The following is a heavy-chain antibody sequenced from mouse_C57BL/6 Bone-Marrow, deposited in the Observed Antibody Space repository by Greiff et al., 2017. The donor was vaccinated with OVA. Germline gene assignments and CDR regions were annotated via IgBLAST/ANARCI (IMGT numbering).Heavy chain of an antibody. V-gene: IGHV1-81*01. D-gene: IGHD1-1*01. J-gene: IGHJ2*01. CDR3: ARNHYYYGSSYFDY. CDR1: GYTFTSYG. CDR2: IYPRSGNT. Sequence: LQESGAELARPGASVKLSCKASGYTFTSYGISWVKQRTGQGLEWIGEIYPRSGNTYYNEKFKGKATLTADKSSSTAYMELRSLTSEDSAVYFCARNHYYYGSSYFDYWGQGTTLTVS.